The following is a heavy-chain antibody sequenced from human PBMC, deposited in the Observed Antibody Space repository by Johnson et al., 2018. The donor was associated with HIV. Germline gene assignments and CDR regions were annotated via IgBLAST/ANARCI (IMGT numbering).Heavy chain of an antibody. CDR2: ISHDGWNK. CDR3: AKEYRNLYDGSSYLFPDVVDI. CDR1: GLTFSNYG. Sequence: QVQLVESGGGLVQPGRSLRLSCEASGLTFSNYGMHWVRQAPGKGLEWVAGISHDGWNKHSADSVKGRFTISRDNSKNTLYLQMNSLSPDDTAVYYCAKEYRNLYDGSSYLFPDVVDICGQGTMVTVSS. D-gene: IGHD3-22*01. J-gene: IGHJ3*02. V-gene: IGHV3-30*18.